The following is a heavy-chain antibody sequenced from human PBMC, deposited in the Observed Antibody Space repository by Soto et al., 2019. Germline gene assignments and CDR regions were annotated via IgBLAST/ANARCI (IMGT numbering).Heavy chain of an antibody. D-gene: IGHD3-22*01. Sequence: ASVKVSCKASGYTFTGYYMHWVRQAPGQALEWMGWINPNSGGTNYAQKFQGWVTMTRDTSTSTAYMELSRLRSDDTAVYYCAGGLGVVGARWDYYGMDVWGQGTTVTVSS. CDR2: INPNSGGT. J-gene: IGHJ6*02. V-gene: IGHV1-2*04. CDR1: GYTFTGYY. CDR3: AGGLGVVGARWDYYGMDV.